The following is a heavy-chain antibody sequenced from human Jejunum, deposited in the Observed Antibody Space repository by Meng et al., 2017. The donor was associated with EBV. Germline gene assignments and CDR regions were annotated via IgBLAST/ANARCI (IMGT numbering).Heavy chain of an antibody. CDR2: IHYTRTT. CDR3: ASLFCGDY. J-gene: IGHJ4*02. V-gene: IGHV4-39*07. D-gene: IGHD2-21*01. CDR1: GGSINNYYCD. Sequence: QPPLQEPGPGLVKPSETLSLTCTVSGGSINNYYCDWCRLPPPTGKGRVGFTSIHYTRTTFYKSYLKSRITISLSTTKYQFTLRLGSVTAADTAVYYCASLFCGDYWGQGTLVTVSS.